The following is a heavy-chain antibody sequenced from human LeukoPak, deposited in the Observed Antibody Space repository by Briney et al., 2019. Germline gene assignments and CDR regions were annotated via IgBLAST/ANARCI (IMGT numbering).Heavy chain of an antibody. J-gene: IGHJ4*02. CDR1: GFTFSSYA. CDR3: ARGITSEFDY. Sequence: GGSLRLSCAASGFTFSSYAMHWVRQAPGKGLEYVSAISSNGGSTYYANSVKGRFTISRDNSKNTMYLQMGSLRAEDMAVYYCARGITSEFDYWGQGTLVTVSS. D-gene: IGHD3-3*01. CDR2: ISSNGGST. V-gene: IGHV3-64*01.